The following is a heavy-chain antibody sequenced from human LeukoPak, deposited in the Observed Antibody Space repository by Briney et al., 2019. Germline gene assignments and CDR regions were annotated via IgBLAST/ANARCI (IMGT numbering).Heavy chain of an antibody. CDR3: ARLKCSSTSCFYYYYMDV. D-gene: IGHD2-2*01. CDR1: GGSFSGDY. CDR2: INHSGRT. J-gene: IGHJ6*03. Sequence: PSETLSLTCAVYGGSFSGDYWSWLRQPPGKGLEWIGEINHSGRTNYKPSLKSRVTISVDTSKNQFSLKLNSVTAADTAVYYCARLKCSSTSCFYYYYMDVWGKGTTVTISS. V-gene: IGHV4-34*01.